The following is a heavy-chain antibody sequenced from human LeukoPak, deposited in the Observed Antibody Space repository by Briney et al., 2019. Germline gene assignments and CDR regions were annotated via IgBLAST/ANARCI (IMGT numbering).Heavy chain of an antibody. J-gene: IGHJ6*03. CDR3: ARVGDSNSRYYYYHMDV. CDR1: GYTFTSYG. D-gene: IGHD3-22*01. CDR2: TSAYNGNT. V-gene: IGHV1-18*01. Sequence: ASVKVSCKASGYTFTSYGISWVRQAPGQGLEWMGWTSAYNGNTNYAQKFQGRVTITADESMSTVYMEVSSLTSEDTAVYYCARVGDSNSRYYYYHMDVWGKGTTVTVSS.